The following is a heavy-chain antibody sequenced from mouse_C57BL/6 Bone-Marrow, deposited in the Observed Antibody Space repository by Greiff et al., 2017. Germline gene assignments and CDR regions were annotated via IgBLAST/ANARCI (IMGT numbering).Heavy chain of an antibody. CDR2: INPSTGGT. Sequence: VQLQQSGPELVKPGASVKISCKASGYSFTGYYMNWVKQSPEKSLEWIGEINPSTGGTTYNQKFKAKATLTVDKSSSTAYMQLKSLTSEDSAVYYRARELRYAMDYWGQGTSVTVSS. V-gene: IGHV1-42*01. CDR1: GYSFTGYY. J-gene: IGHJ4*01. D-gene: IGHD1-1*01. CDR3: ARELRYAMDY.